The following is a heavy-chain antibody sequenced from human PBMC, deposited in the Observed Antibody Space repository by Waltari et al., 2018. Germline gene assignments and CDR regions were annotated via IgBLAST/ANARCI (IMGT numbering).Heavy chain of an antibody. Sequence: QLQLQESGPRLVKPSETLSLTCTVSGCSIHTNTYFWAWIRQPPGKGLEWIGSVYYSGSTDYNESLKSRVTISVDTSKNQFSLNLSSVTAADTAVYYCASQDAAAVAYWFDPWGQGTPVTVSS. CDR3: ASQDAAAVAYWFDP. V-gene: IGHV4-39*01. CDR1: GCSIHTNTYF. CDR2: VYYSGST. J-gene: IGHJ5*02. D-gene: IGHD2-15*01.